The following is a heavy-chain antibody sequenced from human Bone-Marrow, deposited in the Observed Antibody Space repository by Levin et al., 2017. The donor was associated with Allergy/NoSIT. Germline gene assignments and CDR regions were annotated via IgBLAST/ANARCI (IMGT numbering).Heavy chain of an antibody. CDR3: AKDYGDYSLDY. D-gene: IGHD4-17*01. CDR2: ISWDGGTT. CDR1: GFTFHDYK. Sequence: PGGSLRLSCAASGFTFHDYKMHWVRQAPGKGLEWVSLISWDGGTTYYADSVKGRFTISRDNSKNSLYLQMNSLRTEDTALYYCAKDYGDYSLDYWGQGTRVTVSS. J-gene: IGHJ4*02. V-gene: IGHV3-43*01.